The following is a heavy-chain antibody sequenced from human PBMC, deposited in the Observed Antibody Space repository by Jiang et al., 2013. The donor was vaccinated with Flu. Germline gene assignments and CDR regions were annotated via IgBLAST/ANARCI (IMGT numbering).Heavy chain of an antibody. CDR3: ARSIAIFGVVTIIDFDPHYYFDH. D-gene: IGHD3-3*01. V-gene: IGHV1-3*01. Sequence: SGAEVKKPGASVKVSCKASGYSFLSYAIHWVRQAPGQSLEWMGWINADNGNTKYSKKFQGRVTISRDTSASAAYMELSRLRSEDTAVYYCARSIAIFGVVTIIDFDPHYYFDHWGQGILVTVSS. J-gene: IGHJ4*02. CDR1: GYSFLSYA. CDR2: INADNGNT.